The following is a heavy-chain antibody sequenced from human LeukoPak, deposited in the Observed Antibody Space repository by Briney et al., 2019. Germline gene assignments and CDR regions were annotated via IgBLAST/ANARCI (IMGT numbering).Heavy chain of an antibody. D-gene: IGHD2-21*02. CDR3: ARHGIDCSGGACYSWSFDS. CDR2: IYYDATT. CDR1: GDSISSRDHY. J-gene: IGHJ4*02. V-gene: IGHV4-39*01. Sequence: SETLSLTCTVSGDSISSRDHYWGWVRQAPGQGLEWIGIIYYDATTYYNPSLKSRATLSLDTSRNHLSLKLTSVSAADTALYFCARHGIDCSGGACYSWSFDSWGQGILVTVSS.